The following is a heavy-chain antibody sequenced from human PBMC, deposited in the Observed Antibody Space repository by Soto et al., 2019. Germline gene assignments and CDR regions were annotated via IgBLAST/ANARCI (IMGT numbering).Heavy chain of an antibody. D-gene: IGHD2-15*01. Sequence: PSETLSLTCAVYGGSFSGYYWSWIRQPPGKGLEWIGEINHSGSTNYNPSLKSRVTISVDTSKNQFSLKLSSVTAADTAVYYCARASWCVGGSCYHYFDYWGQGTLVTVSS. V-gene: IGHV4-34*01. CDR2: INHSGST. CDR1: GGSFSGYY. CDR3: ARASWCVGGSCYHYFDY. J-gene: IGHJ4*02.